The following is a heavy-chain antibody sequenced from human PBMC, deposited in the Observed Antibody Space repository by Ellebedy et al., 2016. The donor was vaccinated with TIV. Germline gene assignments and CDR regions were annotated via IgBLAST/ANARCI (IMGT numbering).Heavy chain of an antibody. D-gene: IGHD6-19*01. CDR3: ARMASRGFSTPAY. V-gene: IGHV4-38-2*02. CDR1: HYAISGGYY. Sequence: SETLSLTXSVSHYAISGGYYWGWIRQPPGKGLEWIASMFHSGSTYYNPSLRSRVTISVDTSKNQLSLKVITVTAADTAIYYCARMASRGFSTPAYWGQGALVTVSS. CDR2: MFHSGST. J-gene: IGHJ4*02.